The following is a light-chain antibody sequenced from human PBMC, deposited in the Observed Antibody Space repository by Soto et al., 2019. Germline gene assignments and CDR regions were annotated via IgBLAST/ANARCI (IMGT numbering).Light chain of an antibody. CDR2: GNT. CDR3: LSFDSSLRVV. V-gene: IGLV1-40*01. J-gene: IGLJ2*01. CDR1: SSNIGAGYD. Sequence: QSVLTQPPSVSGAPGQRVTISCTGSSSNIGAGYDVHWYQQLPGRAPKLLIYGNTNRPSGVPDRFSGSKSGTSASLAITVLQAEDEADYYCLSFDSSLRVVFGGGTKLTVL.